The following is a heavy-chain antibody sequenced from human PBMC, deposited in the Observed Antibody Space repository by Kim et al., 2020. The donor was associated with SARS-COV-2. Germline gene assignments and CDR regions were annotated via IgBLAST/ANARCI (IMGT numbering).Heavy chain of an antibody. J-gene: IGHJ6*02. CDR2: IKPDGSDK. V-gene: IGHV3-7*01. Sequence: GGSLRLSCAASGFNFNSYWMNWVRQAPGKGLEWVSWIKPDGSDKDYVDSVKGRSTISRDNTKNSLYLQINSLRVEDTAVYYCARGDGGIWGLGTTVTVS. CDR3: ARGDGGI. CDR1: GFNFNSYW.